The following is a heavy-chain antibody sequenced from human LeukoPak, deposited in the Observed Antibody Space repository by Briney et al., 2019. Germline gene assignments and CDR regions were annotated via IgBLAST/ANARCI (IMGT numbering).Heavy chain of an antibody. V-gene: IGHV1-69*04. Sequence: GASVKVSCKASGGTFSSYAISWVRQAPGQGLEWMGRIIPILGIANYAQKFQGRVTITADKSMSTAYMELSSLRSEDTAVYYCATSEVTTVTTGFDYWGQGTLVTVSS. CDR3: ATSEVTTVTTGFDY. J-gene: IGHJ4*02. CDR2: IIPILGIA. D-gene: IGHD4-17*01. CDR1: GGTFSSYA.